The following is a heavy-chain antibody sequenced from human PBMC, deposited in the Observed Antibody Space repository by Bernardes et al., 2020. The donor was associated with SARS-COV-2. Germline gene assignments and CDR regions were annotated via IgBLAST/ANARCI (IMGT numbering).Heavy chain of an antibody. D-gene: IGHD3-3*01. V-gene: IGHV4-34*01. Sequence: SETLSLTCAVYGGSFSDYYWSWIRQSPEKVLEWIGEINHSGSTSYNPSLKSRVTISVDTSKNQFSLRLSSVTAADTADYYCARGRVTIYGVLVMLPAAGPLDYWGQGTLVSVSS. CDR1: GGSFSDYY. CDR3: ARGRVTIYGVLVMLPAAGPLDY. J-gene: IGHJ4*02. CDR2: INHSGST.